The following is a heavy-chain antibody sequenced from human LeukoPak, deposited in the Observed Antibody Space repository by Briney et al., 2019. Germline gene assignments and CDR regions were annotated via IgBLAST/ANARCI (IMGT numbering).Heavy chain of an antibody. Sequence: ASVKVSCKASGYTFTSYGISWVRQAPGQGLEWMGWISAYNGNTNYAQKLQGRVTMTTDTSTSTAYMELRSLRSDDTAVYYCAREAAVYDSSGYYHGGTFDIWGQGTMVTVSS. V-gene: IGHV1-18*01. CDR1: GYTFTSYG. CDR2: ISAYNGNT. D-gene: IGHD3-22*01. CDR3: AREAAVYDSSGYYHGGTFDI. J-gene: IGHJ3*02.